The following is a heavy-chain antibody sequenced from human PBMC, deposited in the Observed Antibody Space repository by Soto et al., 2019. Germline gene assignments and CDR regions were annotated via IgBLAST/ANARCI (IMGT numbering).Heavy chain of an antibody. J-gene: IGHJ4*02. V-gene: IGHV4-59*01. CDR3: ARNDYPYYIDF. CDR1: GGSISSYY. CDR2: IYYSGST. Sequence: SETLSLTCTVSGGSISSYYWSWIRQPPGKGLEWIGYIYYSGSTNYNPSLKSRVTISVDTSKNQFSLKLSSVTAADTAVYYCARNDYPYYIDFRGQGTLVTVSS. D-gene: IGHD4-17*01.